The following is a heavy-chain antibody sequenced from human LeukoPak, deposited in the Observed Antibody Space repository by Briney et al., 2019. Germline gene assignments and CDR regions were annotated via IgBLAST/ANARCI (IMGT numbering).Heavy chain of an antibody. CDR1: GYSISSGYY. CDR2: IYHSGST. Sequence: SEALSLTCTVSGYSISSGYYWGWIRQPPGKGLEWIGSIYHSGSTYYNPSLKSRVTISVDTSKNQFSLKLSSVTAADTAVYYCARDSGTTGEVKFDPWGQGTLVTVSS. J-gene: IGHJ5*02. V-gene: IGHV4-38-2*02. CDR3: ARDSGTTGEVKFDP. D-gene: IGHD3-10*01.